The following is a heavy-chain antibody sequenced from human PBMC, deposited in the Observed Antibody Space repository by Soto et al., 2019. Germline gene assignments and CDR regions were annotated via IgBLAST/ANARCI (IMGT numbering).Heavy chain of an antibody. CDR3: TTWYRGGFDL. CDR2: IKSRTDGGTT. D-gene: IGHD6-13*01. J-gene: IGHJ2*01. CDR1: GFTFSITW. Sequence: EVQLVESGGGLVKPGGSLRLSCAASGFTFSITWMNWVRQAPGKGLEWVGRIKSRTDGGTTDYAAPVKGRFTISRDDSKNTLYLQVNSLKTEDTAVYYCTTWYRGGFDLWGRGTLVTVSS. V-gene: IGHV3-15*07.